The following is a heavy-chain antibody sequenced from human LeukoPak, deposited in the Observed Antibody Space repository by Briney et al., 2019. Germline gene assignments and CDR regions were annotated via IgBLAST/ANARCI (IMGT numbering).Heavy chain of an antibody. J-gene: IGHJ4*02. D-gene: IGHD5-18*01. V-gene: IGHV3-21*01. CDR1: GFTFSTYS. CDR3: ARASGDTVDTTTMGSY. Sequence: GGSLRLSCAASGFTFSTYSMNWVRQAPEKGLEWVSSISSSSAYIYYADSVKGRFTISRDNAKNSLYLQMNSLRAEDTAVYYCARASGDTVDTTTMGSYWGQGTLVTVSS. CDR2: ISSSSAYI.